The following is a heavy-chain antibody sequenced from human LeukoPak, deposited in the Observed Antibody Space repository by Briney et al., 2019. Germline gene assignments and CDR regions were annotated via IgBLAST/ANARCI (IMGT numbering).Heavy chain of an antibody. D-gene: IGHD3-16*02. Sequence: ASVNVSCKVSGYTLTELSMHCVRQAPGKGLEWMGGFDPEDGETIYAQKLQGRVTMTEYTSTDTAYMELSSLRSEDTAVYYCATPGSWGSYRYLVYWGQGTLVTVSS. CDR2: FDPEDGET. CDR1: GYTLTELS. J-gene: IGHJ4*02. CDR3: ATPGSWGSYRYLVY. V-gene: IGHV1-24*01.